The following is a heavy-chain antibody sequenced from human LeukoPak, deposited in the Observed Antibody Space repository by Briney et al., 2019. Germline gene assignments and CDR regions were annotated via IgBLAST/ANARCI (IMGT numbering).Heavy chain of an antibody. J-gene: IGHJ5*02. Sequence: GASVKVSCKASGYTFTSYGISWVRQAPGQGLEWMGWIIAYNGNTNYAQKLQGRVTMTTDTSTSTAYMELRSLRSDDTAVYYCARGPCEYCSGGSCYSGCWFDPWGQGTLVTVSS. V-gene: IGHV1-18*01. D-gene: IGHD2-15*01. CDR2: IIAYNGNT. CDR1: GYTFTSYG. CDR3: ARGPCEYCSGGSCYSGCWFDP.